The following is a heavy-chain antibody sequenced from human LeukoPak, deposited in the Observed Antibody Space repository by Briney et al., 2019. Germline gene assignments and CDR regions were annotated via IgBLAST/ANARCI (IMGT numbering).Heavy chain of an antibody. CDR2: MYYSGST. CDR3: ARPYYYDSRIDP. Sequence: SETLSLTCTVSGGSISSGDYYWSWIRQPPGKGLERIAYMYYSGSTYYNPSLKSRVTMSANTSKNQLSLKLSSVTAADTAVYYCARPYYYDSRIDPWGQGILVTVSS. J-gene: IGHJ5*02. CDR1: GGSISSGDYY. V-gene: IGHV4-30-4*01. D-gene: IGHD3-22*01.